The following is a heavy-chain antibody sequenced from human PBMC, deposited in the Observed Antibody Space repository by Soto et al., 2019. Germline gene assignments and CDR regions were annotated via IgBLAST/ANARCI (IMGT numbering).Heavy chain of an antibody. J-gene: IGHJ4*02. CDR2: IYYSGST. D-gene: IGHD3-22*01. CDR3: ARTHYSDRSGTDY. V-gene: IGHV4-30-4*01. CDR1: GGSIRSGDSY. Sequence: SETLSLTCTVSGGSIRSGDSYWSWIRQPPGKGLEWIGYIYYSGSTYYNPSLKSRVTISLDMFKNQFSLNLSSVTAADTAVYYCARTHYSDRSGTDYWGQGTLVTVSS.